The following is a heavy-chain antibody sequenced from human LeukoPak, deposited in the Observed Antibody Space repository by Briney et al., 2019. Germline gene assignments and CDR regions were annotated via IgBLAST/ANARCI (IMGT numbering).Heavy chain of an antibody. V-gene: IGHV1-3*01. CDR2: INAGNGQT. J-gene: IGHJ4*02. CDR3: ARGIWTRTVSSYYLDY. D-gene: IGHD3-10*01. Sequence: ASVKVSCKASGFTFTNYAMQWVRQAPGQRLEWMGWINAGNGQTRYSQRFRGRVTITRETSATTAYMEVTSLRSEDTAVYYCARGIWTRTVSSYYLDYWGQGTVVTVSS. CDR1: GFTFTNYA.